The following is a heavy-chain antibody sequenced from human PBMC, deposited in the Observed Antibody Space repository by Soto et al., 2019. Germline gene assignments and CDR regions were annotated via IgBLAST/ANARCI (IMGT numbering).Heavy chain of an antibody. CDR1: GYTFTSYA. J-gene: IGHJ3*02. V-gene: IGHV1-3*01. Sequence: ASVKVSCKASGYTFTSYAMHWVRQAPGQRLEWMGWINAGNGNTKYSQKFQGRVTITRDTSASTAYMELSSLRSEDTAVYYCASEDITMIVAKGAFDIWGQGTMVTVSS. D-gene: IGHD3-22*01. CDR3: ASEDITMIVAKGAFDI. CDR2: INAGNGNT.